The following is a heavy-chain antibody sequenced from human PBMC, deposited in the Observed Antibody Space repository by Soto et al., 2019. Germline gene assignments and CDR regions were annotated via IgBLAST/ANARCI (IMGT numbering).Heavy chain of an antibody. Sequence: GGSLRLSCAASGFTFSDHYMDWVRQAPGKGLEWVGRTRNKANSYTTEYAASVKGRFTISRDDSKNSLYLQMNSLKTEDTAVYYCARAFRGNYYDSSGLFDIWGQGTIVTVSS. CDR3: ARAFRGNYYDSSGLFDI. J-gene: IGHJ3*02. CDR1: GFTFSDHY. CDR2: TRNKANSYTT. V-gene: IGHV3-72*01. D-gene: IGHD3-22*01.